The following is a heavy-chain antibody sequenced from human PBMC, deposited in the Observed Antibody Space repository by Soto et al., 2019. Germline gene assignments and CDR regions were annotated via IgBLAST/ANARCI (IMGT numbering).Heavy chain of an antibody. CDR2: ISGSGGTT. CDR1: GFTFSSYA. J-gene: IGHJ5*02. V-gene: IGHV3-23*01. D-gene: IGHD4-17*01. Sequence: EVQLLESGGGLVQPGGSLRLSCAASGFTFSSYAMTWIRQAPGKGLEWVSSISGSGGTTYDADSVKGRFAISRDNTKNTLYLQMNSLRAEDTAVYYCAKDAEGTSPDWFDPWGQGTLVTVS. CDR3: AKDAEGTSPDWFDP.